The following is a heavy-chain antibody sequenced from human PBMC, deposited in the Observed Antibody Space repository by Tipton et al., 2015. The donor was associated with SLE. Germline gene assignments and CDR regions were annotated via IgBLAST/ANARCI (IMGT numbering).Heavy chain of an antibody. D-gene: IGHD2-2*01. V-gene: IGHV3-74*01. J-gene: IGHJ2*01. Sequence: SLRLSCAASGFTFSSYWMHWVRQAPGKGLVWVSRINSDGSSTSYADSVKGRFTISRDNAKNSLYLQMNSLRAEDTAVYYCAKDPSWGDWYFDLWGRGTLVTVSS. CDR3: AKDPSWGDWYFDL. CDR1: GFTFSSYW. CDR2: INSDGSST.